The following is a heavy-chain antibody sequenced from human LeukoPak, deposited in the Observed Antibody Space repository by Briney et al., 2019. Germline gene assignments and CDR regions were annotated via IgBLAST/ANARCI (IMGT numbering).Heavy chain of an antibody. J-gene: IGHJ4*02. D-gene: IGHD4-23*01. CDR3: ARGRGADYGGNSGYFDY. CDR1: GFTFSRFG. V-gene: IGHV3-33*01. Sequence: GKSLRLSCAASGFTFSRFGMHWVRQAPGKGLEWVAVIWYDGSNKYYADSVKGRFTISRDNPKNTLYVQMNSLRAEDTAVYYCARGRGADYGGNSGYFDYWGQGTLVTVSS. CDR2: IWYDGSNK.